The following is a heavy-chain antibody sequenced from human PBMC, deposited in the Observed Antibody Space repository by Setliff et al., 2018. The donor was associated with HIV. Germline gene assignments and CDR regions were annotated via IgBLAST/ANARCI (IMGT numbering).Heavy chain of an antibody. V-gene: IGHV4-39*01. CDR3: ASPASGGSSGQYHY. D-gene: IGHD6-19*01. J-gene: IGHJ4*02. CDR2: IYYSGST. CDR1: GDSISSSSYY. Sequence: SLTCTFSGDSISSSSYYWGWIRQPPGKGLEWIGSIYYSGSTYYNPSLKSRVTISVDTSKNQFSLKLSSVTAADTAVYYCASPASGGSSGQYHYWGQGTLVTVSS.